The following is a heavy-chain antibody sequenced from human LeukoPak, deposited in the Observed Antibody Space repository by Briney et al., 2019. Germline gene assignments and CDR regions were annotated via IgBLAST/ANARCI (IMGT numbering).Heavy chain of an antibody. CDR1: GFTFSSYA. CDR3: AKGSKEVLFTRDHYMDV. Sequence: GESLRLSCAASGFTFSSYARHWVRQAPGKGLEGVTFIRYDGSKKYYADSVKGRFTISRDNSKNTLYLQMNSLRAEDTAVYYCAKGSKEVLFTRDHYMDVWGKGTTVTISS. CDR2: IRYDGSKK. V-gene: IGHV3-30*02. J-gene: IGHJ6*03. D-gene: IGHD3-3*01.